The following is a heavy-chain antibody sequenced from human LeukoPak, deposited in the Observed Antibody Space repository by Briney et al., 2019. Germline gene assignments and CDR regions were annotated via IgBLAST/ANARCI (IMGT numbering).Heavy chain of an antibody. CDR2: VFMDGNT. J-gene: IGHJ4*02. CDR3: ARDREAVAGTWYVAMDFFEC. CDR1: SGSVSHFY. V-gene: IGHV4-4*07. Sequence: SETLALIFTISSGSVSHFYWSWIRQPAGQGLEWIGRVFMDGNTNSNPSLKSRVTMSVDTSKNQFSLKLNSVTAADTAVYYCARDREAVAGTWYVAMDFFECSGQGIMVTVSS. D-gene: IGHD6-19*01.